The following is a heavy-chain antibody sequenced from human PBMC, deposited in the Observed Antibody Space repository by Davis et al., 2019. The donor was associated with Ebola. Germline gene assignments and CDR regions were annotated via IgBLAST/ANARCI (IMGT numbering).Heavy chain of an antibody. D-gene: IGHD6-19*01. CDR2: IYYSGST. CDR3: ARQARLSLDY. J-gene: IGHJ4*02. Sequence: MPSETLSLTCTVSGGSISSSSYYWGWIRQPPGKGLEWIGSIYYSGSTYYNPSLKSRVTIPVDTSKNQFSLKLSSVTAADTAVYYCARQARLSLDYWGQGTLVTVSS. V-gene: IGHV4-39*01. CDR1: GGSISSSSYY.